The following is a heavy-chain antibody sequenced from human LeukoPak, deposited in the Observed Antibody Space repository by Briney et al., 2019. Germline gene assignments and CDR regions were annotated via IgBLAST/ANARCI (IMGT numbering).Heavy chain of an antibody. CDR3: TRDQHRGPYSSTLYYFDY. J-gene: IGHJ4*02. V-gene: IGHV3-49*04. Sequence: SGGSLRLSCAASGFTFSSYNMGWVRQAPGKGLEWVGFIRSKAYGGTTEYAASVKGRFTISRDDSKSIAYLQMNSLKTEDTAVYYCTRDQHRGPYSSTLYYFDYWGQGTLVTVSS. CDR1: GFTFSSYN. CDR2: IRSKAYGGTT. D-gene: IGHD6-13*01.